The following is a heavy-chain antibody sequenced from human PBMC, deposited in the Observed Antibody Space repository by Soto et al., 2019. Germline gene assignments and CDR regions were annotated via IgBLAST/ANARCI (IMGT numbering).Heavy chain of an antibody. V-gene: IGHV1-69*17. Sequence: QVQLVQSGAEVKRPGSSVKVSCESSGDTFNSYVISWVRQAPGQGLEWMGGIIPIIGVTHYAQKFQGRVTISALSSTGTAYMELTNLGFEDMALYDCARESLGAKGADHWGEGTLVTVSS. D-gene: IGHD3-16*01. CDR1: GDTFNSYV. CDR2: IIPIIGVT. CDR3: ARESLGAKGADH. J-gene: IGHJ4*02.